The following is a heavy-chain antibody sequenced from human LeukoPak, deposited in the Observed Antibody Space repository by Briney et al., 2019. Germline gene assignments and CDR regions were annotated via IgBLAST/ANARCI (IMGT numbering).Heavy chain of an antibody. CDR1: GYSISSGYY. CDR2: FYRSGSP. Sequence: SETLSLTCTVSGYSISSGYYWGWLRQPPGKGLEGIGSFYRSGSPYYNPSLKSRVTISVDTSKNKFYLKLSSVTAADTAVYYCARSDIVVVPAANMAHLDVWGKGTTVTVSS. D-gene: IGHD2-2*01. CDR3: ARSDIVVVPAANMAHLDV. V-gene: IGHV4-38-2*02. J-gene: IGHJ6*01.